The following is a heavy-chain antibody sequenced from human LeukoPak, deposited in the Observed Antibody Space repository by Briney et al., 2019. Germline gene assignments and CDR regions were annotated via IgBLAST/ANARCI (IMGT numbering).Heavy chain of an antibody. J-gene: IGHJ4*02. D-gene: IGHD1-26*01. CDR2: ISYSGST. CDR1: GGSISSYY. CDR3: ARRYGGSYLDY. Sequence: SETLPLTCTVSGGSISSYYWSWIRQPPGKGLEWIGYISYSGSTNYNPSLKSRVTISVDTSKNQFSLKLSSVTAADTAVYYCARRYGGSYLDYWGQGTLVTVST. V-gene: IGHV4-59*01.